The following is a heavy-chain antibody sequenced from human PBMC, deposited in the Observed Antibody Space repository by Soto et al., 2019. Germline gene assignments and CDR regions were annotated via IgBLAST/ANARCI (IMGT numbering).Heavy chain of an antibody. V-gene: IGHV3-23*01. CDR2: ISGSGGST. J-gene: IGHJ6*02. CDR1: GFTFSNYA. CDR3: ARVFYYDILTGKSYNMDV. Sequence: VQLLESGGDLVQPGGSLRLSCEASGFTFSNYAMSWVRQAPGKGLEWVSVISGSGGSTNYADSANGRFTISRDNSMDTLYLQMNSLRAEDTAVYYCARVFYYDILTGKSYNMDVWGQGTTVIVSS. D-gene: IGHD3-9*01.